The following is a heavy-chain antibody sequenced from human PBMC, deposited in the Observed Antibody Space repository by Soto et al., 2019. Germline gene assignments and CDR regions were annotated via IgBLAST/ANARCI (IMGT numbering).Heavy chain of an antibody. CDR1: GYTFTSYG. V-gene: IGHV1-18*01. CDR3: ARAPMVRREPRVNWFDP. J-gene: IGHJ5*02. Sequence: QVQLVQSGAEVKKPGASVKVSCKASGYTFTSYGISWVRQAPGQGLEWMGWISAYNGNTNYAQKLQGRVTMTTDTSTSTAYMELRSLRSDDTAAYYCARAPMVRREPRVNWFDPWGQGTLVTVSS. CDR2: ISAYNGNT. D-gene: IGHD3-10*01.